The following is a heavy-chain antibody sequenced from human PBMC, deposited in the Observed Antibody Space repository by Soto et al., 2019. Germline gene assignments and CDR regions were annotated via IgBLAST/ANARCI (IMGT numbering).Heavy chain of an antibody. CDR1: GGSISSEGYY. D-gene: IGHD5-18*01. CDR3: ARGRGYSYGPYYFDF. Sequence: PSETLSLTCTVSGGSISSEGYYWSWFRQLPGKGLEWIGDIYYSGSTYYNPSLKSRLTISGDASKNQFSLKLSSVTAADTALYYCARGRGYSYGPYYFDFWGKGTRVTVSS. J-gene: IGHJ4*02. V-gene: IGHV4-31*03. CDR2: IYYSGST.